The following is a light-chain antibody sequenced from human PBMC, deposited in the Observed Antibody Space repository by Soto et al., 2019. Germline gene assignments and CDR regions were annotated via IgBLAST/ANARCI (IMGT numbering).Light chain of an antibody. CDR1: GRDFGGYDS. CDR2: DVT. J-gene: IGLJ2*01. CDR3: SLYTPSRVV. Sequence: QSVLTQPASVSGSPGQSITISCTETGRDFGGYDSVSWYQQHPGKAPKLMIYDVTNRPSGVSNRFSGSKSGYTASLTISGLQAEDEAHYYCSLYTPSRVVFGGGTQLTVL. V-gene: IGLV2-14*01.